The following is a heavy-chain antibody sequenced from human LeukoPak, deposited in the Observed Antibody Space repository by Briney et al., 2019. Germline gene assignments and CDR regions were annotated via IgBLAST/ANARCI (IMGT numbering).Heavy chain of an antibody. D-gene: IGHD3-16*01. V-gene: IGHV1-46*01. J-gene: IGHJ6*03. CDR2: INPSDGAT. Sequence: GASVKVSCKASGYTFTMYYLHWVRQAPGQGLGWMGMINPSDGATTYAQRFQGRVTMTRDMSTTTVYMDLRSLRSEDTAVYFCARELRGGLSGSLGVLFASYYTYYYMDVWGRGTTVTVSS. CDR3: ARELRGGLSGSLGVLFASYYTYYYMDV. CDR1: GYTFTMYY.